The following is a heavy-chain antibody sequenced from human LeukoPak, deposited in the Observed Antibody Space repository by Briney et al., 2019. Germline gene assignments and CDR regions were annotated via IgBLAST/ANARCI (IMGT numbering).Heavy chain of an antibody. V-gene: IGHV3-48*02. CDR2: ISSSSRTI. D-gene: IGHD2-2*01. CDR1: GLIFSDYD. CDR3: ASKYCSSTSCLDY. Sequence: GGSLRLSCAASGLIFSDYDMNWVRQAPGKGLEWVSYISSSSRTIYYADSVKGRFTISRDNAKNSLYLQMNSPRDEDTAMYYCASKYCSSTSCLDYWGQGTLVTVSS. J-gene: IGHJ4*02.